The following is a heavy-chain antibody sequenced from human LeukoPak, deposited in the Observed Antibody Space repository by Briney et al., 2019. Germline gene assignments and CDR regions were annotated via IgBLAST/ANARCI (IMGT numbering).Heavy chain of an antibody. Sequence: GGSLRLSCAASGFTFSSYWMSWVRQAPGKGLEWVANIKQDGSEKYYVDSVKGRFTISRDNAKNSLYLQMNSLRAEDTAVYYCARDPYSYGHYYFDYWGQGTLVTVS. V-gene: IGHV3-7*01. CDR1: GFTFSSYW. CDR2: IKQDGSEK. D-gene: IGHD5-18*01. CDR3: ARDPYSYGHYYFDY. J-gene: IGHJ4*02.